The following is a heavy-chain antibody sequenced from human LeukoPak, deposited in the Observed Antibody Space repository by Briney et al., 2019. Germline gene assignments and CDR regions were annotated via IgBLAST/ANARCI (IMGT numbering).Heavy chain of an antibody. Sequence: GESLKISCKVSGYRFTSYWIGWVRQMPGKGLEWMGIIYPGDSDTRYSPSFQGQVTISADKSVSTAYLQWSSLKASDTAMYYCASHTGYCSSMSCFHAFDIWGQGTMVTVSS. CDR2: IYPGDSDT. D-gene: IGHD2-2*01. CDR1: GYRFTSYW. V-gene: IGHV5-51*01. CDR3: ASHTGYCSSMSCFHAFDI. J-gene: IGHJ3*02.